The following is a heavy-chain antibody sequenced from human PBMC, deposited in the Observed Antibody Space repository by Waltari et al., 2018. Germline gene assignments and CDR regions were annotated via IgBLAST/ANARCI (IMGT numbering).Heavy chain of an antibody. CDR3: ARRVVLIAAAGNDWFDP. V-gene: IGHV4-38-2*01. D-gene: IGHD6-13*01. J-gene: IGHJ5*02. CDR1: GYSISSGYY. Sequence: QVQLQESGPGLVKPSETLSLTCAVSGYSISSGYYWGWIRQPPGKGLEWIGSIYHSGSTYYTPSLKSRVTISVDTSKNQFSLKLSSVTAADTAVYYCARRVVLIAAAGNDWFDPWGQGTLVTVSS. CDR2: IYHSGST.